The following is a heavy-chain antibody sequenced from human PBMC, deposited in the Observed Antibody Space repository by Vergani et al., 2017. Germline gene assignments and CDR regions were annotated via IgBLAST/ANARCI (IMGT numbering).Heavy chain of an antibody. CDR1: EYSFGNYW. D-gene: IGHD1-1*01. J-gene: IGHJ4*02. V-gene: IGHV5-51*01. CDR3: ARHTTYTDS. Sequence: EVELVQSGPEMRTPGESLKISCKGSEYSFGNYWIGWVRQMPGKGLEWMGIIYPADSDTRYSPSFQGQVTISADKSISTAFLQWHSLKSSDTALYYCARHTTYTDSWGQGTLVTVSS. CDR2: IYPADSDT.